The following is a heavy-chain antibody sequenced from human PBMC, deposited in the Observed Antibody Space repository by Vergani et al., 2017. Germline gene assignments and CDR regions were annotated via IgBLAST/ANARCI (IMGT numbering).Heavy chain of an antibody. Sequence: QVQLQESGPGLVKPSETLTLTCDVSDSSIMTNPYWGWFRQSPGKGLEWIGYIYYSGSTNYNPSLKSRVTISVDTSKNQFTLKLSSVTAADTAVYYCARVGSTTTVVTPGGNYYYYGMDVWGQGTTVTVSS. CDR2: IYYSGST. CDR3: ARVGSTTTVVTPGGNYYYYGMDV. CDR1: DSSIMTNPY. D-gene: IGHD4-23*01. V-gene: IGHV4-59*01. J-gene: IGHJ6*02.